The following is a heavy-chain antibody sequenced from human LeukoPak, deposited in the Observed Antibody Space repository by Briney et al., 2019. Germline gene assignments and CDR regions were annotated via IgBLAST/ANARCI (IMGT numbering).Heavy chain of an antibody. D-gene: IGHD4-11*01. Sequence: GASVKVSCKASGGTFSSYAISWVRQAPGQGLEWMGRIIPILGIANYAQKFQGRVTITADKSTSTAYMELSSLRSEDTAVYYCARDPYSNYFDYWGQGTLVTVSS. J-gene: IGHJ4*02. CDR3: ARDPYSNYFDY. V-gene: IGHV1-69*04. CDR1: GGTFSSYA. CDR2: IIPILGIA.